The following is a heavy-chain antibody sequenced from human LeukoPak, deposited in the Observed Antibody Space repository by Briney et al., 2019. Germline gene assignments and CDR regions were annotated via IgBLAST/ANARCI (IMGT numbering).Heavy chain of an antibody. CDR3: ARPARPYDILTGYPTLGTFDI. J-gene: IGHJ3*02. CDR1: EFSVGSNY. V-gene: IGHV3-66*04. D-gene: IGHD3-9*01. Sequence: GGSLRLSCAASEFSVGSNYMTWVRQAPGKGLEWVSLIYSGGSTYYADSVKGRFTISRDNAKNSLYLQMNSLRAEDTAVYYCARPARPYDILTGYPTLGTFDIWGQGTMVTVSS. CDR2: IYSGGST.